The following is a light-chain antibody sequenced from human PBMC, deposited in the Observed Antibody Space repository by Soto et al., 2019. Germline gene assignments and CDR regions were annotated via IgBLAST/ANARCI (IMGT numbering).Light chain of an antibody. Sequence: RLSPATLSVYAEPRASLSCRSSQGIGDTLAWYQHKPGQTPRLLIYDTSNRATGVPTRFSGSRSGAEFTLTINSLQSEDFAVYYCQQRISAITFGQGTLLEI. J-gene: IGKJ5*01. CDR3: QQRISAIT. CDR2: DTS. CDR1: QGIGDT. V-gene: IGKV3-15*01.